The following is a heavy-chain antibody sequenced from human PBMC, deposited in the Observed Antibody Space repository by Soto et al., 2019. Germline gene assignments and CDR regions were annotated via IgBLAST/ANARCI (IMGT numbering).Heavy chain of an antibody. J-gene: IGHJ4*02. V-gene: IGHV4-59*01. CDR3: VRDLNGSGDY. CDR1: GGCTTSDY. CDR2: IFHSLGA. Sequence: SWTLSLTCTVSGGCTTSDYWSWIRQPPGKGLEWLGYIFHSLGAKYNPSLGSRGTISLDTSKNQLSLSLRSVTAADTAIYFCVRDLNGSGDYWGQGTLVTVSS. D-gene: IGHD3-10*01.